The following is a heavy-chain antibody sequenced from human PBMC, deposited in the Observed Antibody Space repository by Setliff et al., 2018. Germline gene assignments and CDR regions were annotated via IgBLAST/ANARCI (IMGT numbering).Heavy chain of an antibody. CDR1: GGSISSYY. Sequence: SETLSLTCTVSGGSISSYYWSWIRQPPGKGLEWIGYIYYSGSTNYNPSLKSRVTMSVDTSKNQFSLKLSSVTAADTAVYYCARHVYGSGSYYNWFDPWGQGTLVTVSS. V-gene: IGHV4-59*08. CDR2: IYYSGST. D-gene: IGHD3-10*01. J-gene: IGHJ5*02. CDR3: ARHVYGSGSYYNWFDP.